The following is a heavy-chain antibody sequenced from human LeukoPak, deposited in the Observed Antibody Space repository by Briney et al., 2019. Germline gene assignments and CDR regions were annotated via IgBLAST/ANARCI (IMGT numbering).Heavy chain of an antibody. J-gene: IGHJ4*02. CDR3: AREGHDFWSGYEY. Sequence: ASVKVSCKASGGTFSSYAISWVRQAPGQGLEWMGGIIPIFGTANYAQKFQGRVTMTRDTSTSTVYMELSSLRSEDTAVYYCAREGHDFWSGYEYWGQGTLVTVSS. CDR1: GGTFSSYA. V-gene: IGHV1-69*05. D-gene: IGHD3-3*01. CDR2: IIPIFGTA.